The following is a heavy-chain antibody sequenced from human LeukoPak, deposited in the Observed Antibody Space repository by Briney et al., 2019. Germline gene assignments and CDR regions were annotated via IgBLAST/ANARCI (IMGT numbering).Heavy chain of an antibody. D-gene: IGHD2-8*01. J-gene: IGHJ4*02. Sequence: GGSLRLSCAASGVTLSSYAMSWARQAPRKGLEWVSGISSSGGGGNTYYADSVKGRFTISRDTSKNTPFLHMNTLRAEDTAVYYCASVGAHCTNGVCYYTYWGQGTLVTVSS. V-gene: IGHV3-23*01. CDR1: GVTLSSYA. CDR2: ISSSGGGGNT. CDR3: ASVGAHCTNGVCYYTY.